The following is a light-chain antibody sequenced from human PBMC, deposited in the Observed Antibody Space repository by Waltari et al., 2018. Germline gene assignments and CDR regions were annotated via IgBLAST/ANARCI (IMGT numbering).Light chain of an antibody. CDR2: EVS. V-gene: IGLV2-8*01. J-gene: IGLJ1*01. CDR3: SSYAGNNNLAV. Sequence: QSALAQPPSASGSPGQSVTISCTGTSSDVGGYNYVSWYQQHPGKAPKLMIYEVSKRPSGVPDRFSGSKSGNMASLTVSGLRPEDEADYYCSSYAGNNNLAVFGTGTKVTVL. CDR1: SSDVGGYNY.